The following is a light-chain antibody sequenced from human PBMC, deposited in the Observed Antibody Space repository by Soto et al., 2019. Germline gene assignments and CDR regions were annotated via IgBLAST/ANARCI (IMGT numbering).Light chain of an antibody. V-gene: IGKV3-20*01. CDR1: QSVSNNN. J-gene: IGKJ2*01. CDR2: GAS. CDR3: QQYSSQPYT. Sequence: ENVLTQSPVTLSSSPGERATLSCRASQSVSNNNLAWYQQRPGQAPRLLIYGASSRATGIPDRFSGFGSGTDFTLAISRLEPEDFAVYYCQQYSSQPYTFGQGTELEIK.